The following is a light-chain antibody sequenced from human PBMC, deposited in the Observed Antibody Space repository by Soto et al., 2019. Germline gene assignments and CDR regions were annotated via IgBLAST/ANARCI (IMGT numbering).Light chain of an antibody. J-gene: IGLJ3*02. Sequence: QSVLTQPRSVSGSPGQSVTISCTGTSSDVGGYKYVSWYQQHPGKAPKLIIYDVSKRPSGVPDRFSGSKSGNTASLTISGLQAEDEADYYCCSYAGSYTWVFGGGTKLTVL. V-gene: IGLV2-11*01. CDR1: SSDVGGYKY. CDR2: DVS. CDR3: CSYAGSYTWV.